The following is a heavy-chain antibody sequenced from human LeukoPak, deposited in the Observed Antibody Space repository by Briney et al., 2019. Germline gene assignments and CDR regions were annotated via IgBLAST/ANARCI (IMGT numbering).Heavy chain of an antibody. V-gene: IGHV4-34*01. D-gene: IGHD2-2*01. CDR3: AGSTGPFDY. J-gene: IGHJ4*02. CDR1: GGSFSGYY. Sequence: SETLSLTCAVYGGSFSGYYRSWIRQPPGKGLEWIGEINHSGSTSYNPSLKSRVTISVDTSKNQFSLKLSSVTAADTAVYYCAGSTGPFDYWGQGTLVTVSS. CDR2: INHSGST.